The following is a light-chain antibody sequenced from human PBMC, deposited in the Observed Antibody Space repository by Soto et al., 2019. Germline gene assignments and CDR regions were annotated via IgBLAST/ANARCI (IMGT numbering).Light chain of an antibody. CDR2: AAS. CDR3: QQSYSTLFT. Sequence: DIQMTQSPSSLSSSVGDRVTITCRASQSISSYLNWYQQKPGKAPKLLIYAASSLQSGVPSRFSGSGSVTDFTLTISSLQPEDFATYYCQQSYSTLFTFGPGTKGDIK. CDR1: QSISSY. J-gene: IGKJ3*01. V-gene: IGKV1-39*01.